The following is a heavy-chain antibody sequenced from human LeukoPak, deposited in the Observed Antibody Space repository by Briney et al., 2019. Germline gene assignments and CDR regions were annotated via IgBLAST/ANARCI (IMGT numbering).Heavy chain of an antibody. D-gene: IGHD3-16*01. CDR2: IRYDGSNK. CDR1: GFTFSSYG. CDR3: AIDGLYYDYVWGSSYFDY. J-gene: IGHJ4*02. V-gene: IGHV3-30*02. Sequence: GGSLRLSCAASGFTFSSYGMHWVRQAPGKGLEWVAFIRYDGSNKYYADSVKGRFTIARDNSKNTLYLQMNSLRAEDTAVYYCAIDGLYYDYVWGSSYFDYWGQGTLVTVSS.